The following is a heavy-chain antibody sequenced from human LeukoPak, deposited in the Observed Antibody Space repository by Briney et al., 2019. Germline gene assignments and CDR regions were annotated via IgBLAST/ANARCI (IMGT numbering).Heavy chain of an antibody. D-gene: IGHD2-15*01. J-gene: IGHJ5*02. V-gene: IGHV1-69*13. CDR2: IIPIFGTA. CDR3: AREQGGYCSGGSCYSSWFDP. Sequence: GASVKVSCKASGGTFSSYAISWVRQAPGQGLEWMGGIIPIFGTANYAQKFQGRVTITADESTSTAYMELSSLRSEDTAVYYCAREQGGYCSGGSCYSSWFDPWGQGTLVTVSS. CDR1: GGTFSSYA.